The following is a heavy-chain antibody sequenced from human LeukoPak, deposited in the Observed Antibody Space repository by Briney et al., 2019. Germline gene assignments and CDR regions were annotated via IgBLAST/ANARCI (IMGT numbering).Heavy chain of an antibody. CDR3: ARARGAVDL. CDR1: GGSISSGGYY. V-gene: IGHV4-31*03. J-gene: IGHJ4*02. Sequence: SETLSLTCTVSGGSISSGGYYWSWIRQRPGKGLEWIGYIYYSGSTYYNPSLKSRVTISVDTSKNQFFLKLSSVSAADTAVYYCARARGAVDLWGQGTLVTVSS. CDR2: IYYSGST. D-gene: IGHD5-12*01.